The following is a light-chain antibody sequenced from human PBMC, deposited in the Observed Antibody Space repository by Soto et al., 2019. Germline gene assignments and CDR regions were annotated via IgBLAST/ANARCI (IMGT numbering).Light chain of an antibody. CDR2: QDT. J-gene: IGLJ2*01. V-gene: IGLV3-1*01. CDR3: QAWDSTTVV. CDR1: KLGDKY. Sequence: ELTQPPSVSVSPGQTASITCSGDKLGDKYACWYQQTPGQSPVLVIYQDTQRPSGIPERFSGSNSGNRATLTISGTQAIDEADYYCQAWDSTTVVFGGGTKVTVL.